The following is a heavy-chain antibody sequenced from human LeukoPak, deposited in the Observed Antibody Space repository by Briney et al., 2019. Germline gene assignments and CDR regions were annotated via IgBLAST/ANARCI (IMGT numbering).Heavy chain of an antibody. J-gene: IGHJ3*02. V-gene: IGHV3-33*01. CDR1: GFTPWRHG. CDR2: TWYGGS. Sequence: PGKSPRLSSKTSGFTPWRHGMPWGRQGPGQGVEWVAVTWYGGSDYADSVRGRFSVSRDIFGNTVYLQMDNLRVEDTALYYCARERSTSGHAGAFDIWGQGTVVTVSS. D-gene: IGHD6-19*01. CDR3: ARERSTSGHAGAFDI.